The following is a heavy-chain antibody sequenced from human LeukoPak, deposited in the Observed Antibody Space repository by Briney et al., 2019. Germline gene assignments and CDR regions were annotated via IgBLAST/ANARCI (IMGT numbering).Heavy chain of an antibody. Sequence: SETLSLTCAVYGGSFSGYYWSWIRQPPGKGLEWIGEINNSGSTNYNPSLKSRVTISVDTSKNQFSLKLSSVTAADTAVYYCARLSSGSYRWFDPWGQGTLVTVSS. CDR2: INNSGST. CDR3: ARLSSGSYRWFDP. D-gene: IGHD6-19*01. CDR1: GGSFSGYY. V-gene: IGHV4-34*01. J-gene: IGHJ5*02.